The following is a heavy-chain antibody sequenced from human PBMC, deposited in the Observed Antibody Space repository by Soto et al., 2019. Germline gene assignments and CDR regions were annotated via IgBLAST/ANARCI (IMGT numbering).Heavy chain of an antibody. V-gene: IGHV1-58*01. Sequence: QMHLVQSGPEVKKPGTSVKVSCKASGMTFSYTTVQWVRQTRGQRLEWLGWVVVANGNANYAEQYQERVTITWDSSTSTAYMELSRLRSDDTAVYYCAADQGAWGQGTLVIVSS. J-gene: IGHJ5*02. CDR1: GMTFSYTT. CDR2: VVVANGNA. CDR3: AADQGA.